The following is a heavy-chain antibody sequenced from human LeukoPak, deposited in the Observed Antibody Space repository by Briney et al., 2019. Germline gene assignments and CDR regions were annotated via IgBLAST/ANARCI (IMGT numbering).Heavy chain of an antibody. CDR2: IYHSGST. Sequence: SETLSLTCTVSGGSISSGGYYWSWIRQPPGKGLEWIGYIYHSGSTYYNPSLKSRVTISVDRSKNQFSLKLSSVTAADTAVYYCAREAVYCSSTSCYISGWFDPWGQGTLVTVSS. J-gene: IGHJ5*02. CDR3: AREAVYCSSTSCYISGWFDP. D-gene: IGHD2-2*02. CDR1: GGSISSGGYY. V-gene: IGHV4-30-2*01.